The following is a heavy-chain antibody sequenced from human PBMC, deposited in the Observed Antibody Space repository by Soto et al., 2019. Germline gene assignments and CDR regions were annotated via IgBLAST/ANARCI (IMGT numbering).Heavy chain of an antibody. D-gene: IGHD6-19*01. V-gene: IGHV3-23*01. CDR3: AKDRSGWYVTPTFDY. CDR2: ISGSGGST. Sequence: EVQLLESGGGLVQPGGSLRLSCAASGFTFSGYAMTWVRQAPGKGLEWVSAISGSGGSTYYADSVKGRFTISRDNSKNTLYLQMNSLRAEDTAVYYCAKDRSGWYVTPTFDYWGQGTLVTVSS. J-gene: IGHJ4*02. CDR1: GFTFSGYA.